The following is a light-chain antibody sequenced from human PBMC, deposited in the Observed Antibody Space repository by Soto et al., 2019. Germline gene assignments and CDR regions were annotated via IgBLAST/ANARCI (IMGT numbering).Light chain of an antibody. CDR2: GDT. CDR3: QSFDNGLSGSV. V-gene: IGLV1-40*01. Sequence: QSVLTQPPSVSGAPGQRGTISCTGSSSNIGAGHDVHWYQQLPGTAPKLLIYGDTNRPSGVPDRFSGSKSGTSASLAISGLQGEDGAAYYCQSFDNGLSGSVFGGGTKLTVL. CDR1: SSNIGAGHD. J-gene: IGLJ2*01.